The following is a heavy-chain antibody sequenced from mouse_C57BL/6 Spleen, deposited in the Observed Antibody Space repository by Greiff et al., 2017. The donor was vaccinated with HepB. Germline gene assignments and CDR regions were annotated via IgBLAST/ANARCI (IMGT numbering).Heavy chain of an antibody. V-gene: IGHV1-55*01. CDR3: ARDDGYDFDY. D-gene: IGHD2-3*01. J-gene: IGHJ2*01. CDR2: IYPGSGST. CDR1: GYTFTSYW. Sequence: VQLQQSGAELVKPGATVKMSCKASGYTFTSYWITWVKQRPGQGLEWIGDIYPGSGSTNYNEKFKSKATLTVDTSSSTAYMQLSSLTSEDSAVYYCARDDGYDFDYWGQGTTLTVSS.